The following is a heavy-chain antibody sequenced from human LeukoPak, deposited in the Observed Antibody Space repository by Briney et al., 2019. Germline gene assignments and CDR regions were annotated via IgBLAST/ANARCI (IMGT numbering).Heavy chain of an antibody. J-gene: IGHJ6*03. D-gene: IGHD3-9*01. Sequence: ASVKVSCKASGYTFTSYDINWVRQATGQGLEWMGWMNPNSGNTGYAQKFQGRVTMTRNTSISTAYMELSSLRSEDTAVYYCARYGHTLTNMDVWGKGTTVTVSS. CDR3: ARYGHTLTNMDV. CDR1: GYTFTSYD. V-gene: IGHV1-8*01. CDR2: MNPNSGNT.